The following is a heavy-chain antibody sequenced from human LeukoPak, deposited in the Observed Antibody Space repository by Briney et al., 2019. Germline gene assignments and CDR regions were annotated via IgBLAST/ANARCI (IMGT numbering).Heavy chain of an antibody. J-gene: IGHJ4*02. D-gene: IGHD3-22*01. CDR1: GFTFSDYY. Sequence: GGSLRLSCAASGFTFSDYYMSWIRQAPGKGLEWVSYISSSGSTIYYADSVKGRFTISRDNAKNSLYLQMNSLRAEDTAVYYCAKSHYYDSTYGSYYFDYWGQGTLVTVSS. V-gene: IGHV3-11*01. CDR3: AKSHYYDSTYGSYYFDY. CDR2: ISSSGSTI.